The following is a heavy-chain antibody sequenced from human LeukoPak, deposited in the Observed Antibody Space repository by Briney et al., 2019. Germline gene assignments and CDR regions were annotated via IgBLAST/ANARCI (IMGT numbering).Heavy chain of an antibody. CDR2: ISSSSSTI. CDR1: GFTFSSYS. J-gene: IGHJ4*02. V-gene: IGHV3-48*01. D-gene: IGHD2-2*01. Sequence: SGGSLRLSCAASGFTFSSYSMNWVRQAPGKGLEWVSYISSSSSTIYYADSVKGRFTISRDNAKNSLYLQMNSLRAEDTALYYCARDYCSGPTCYPLDLWGQGTLVSVSS. CDR3: ARDYCSGPTCYPLDL.